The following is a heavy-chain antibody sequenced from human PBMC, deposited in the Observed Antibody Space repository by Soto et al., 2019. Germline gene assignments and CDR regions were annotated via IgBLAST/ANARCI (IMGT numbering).Heavy chain of an antibody. Sequence: QVQLQESGPGLVKPSQTLSLTCTVSGASISSGTYYWTWIRQHPGKGLEWIGYIYYSGSTYYNPSLKSRLTMSVDTSKNQFSLKLSSVTAADTAVYFCAGDRHGDEIDYWGQGTLVTVSS. D-gene: IGHD4-17*01. J-gene: IGHJ4*02. CDR1: GASISSGTYY. CDR3: AGDRHGDEIDY. V-gene: IGHV4-31*03. CDR2: IYYSGST.